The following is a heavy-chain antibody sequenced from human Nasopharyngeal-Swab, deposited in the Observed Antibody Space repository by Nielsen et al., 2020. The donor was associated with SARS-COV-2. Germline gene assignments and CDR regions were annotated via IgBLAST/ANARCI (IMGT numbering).Heavy chain of an antibody. CDR3: ASPYSSGWYGDYGLDV. CDR1: GFTSGSYW. CDR2: INSDGIST. V-gene: IGHV3-74*01. D-gene: IGHD6-19*01. Sequence: GGSLRLSCAASGFTSGSYWMHWVRQAPGKGLVWVSRINSDGISTTYADSVKGRFTISRDNAKNTLYLQMNSLKAEDTAVYYCASPYSSGWYGDYGLDVWGQGTTVTVSS. J-gene: IGHJ6*02.